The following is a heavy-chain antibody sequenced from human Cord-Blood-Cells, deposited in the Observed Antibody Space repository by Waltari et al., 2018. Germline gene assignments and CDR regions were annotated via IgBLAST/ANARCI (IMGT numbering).Heavy chain of an antibody. CDR2: IVVGSGNT. Sequence: QMQLVQSGPEVKKPGTSVKVSCKASGFTFTSSAVQWVRQARGQRLEWIGWIVVGSGNTNYAQKVQEKVTITRDMSTSTAYMELSSLRSEDTTVYYCAADLTPETYGDYERWYFDLWGRGTLVTVSS. V-gene: IGHV1-58*01. CDR3: AADLTPETYGDYERWYFDL. CDR1: GFTFTSSA. J-gene: IGHJ2*01. D-gene: IGHD4-17*01.